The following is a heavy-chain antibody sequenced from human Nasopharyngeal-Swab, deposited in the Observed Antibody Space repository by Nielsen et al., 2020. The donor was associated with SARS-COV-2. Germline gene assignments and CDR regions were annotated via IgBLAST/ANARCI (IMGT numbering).Heavy chain of an antibody. CDR1: GFTFSTYW. J-gene: IGHJ4*02. V-gene: IGHV3-7*01. D-gene: IGHD6-13*01. Sequence: GESLKISCASSGFTFSTYWMSRVRQAPGKGLEWVANIKQDGSQKYYVDSVKGRFTISRDNAKNSLYLQMNSLTAEDTAVYYCATLPIAAPGKGDYWGQGTLVTVSS. CDR2: IKQDGSQK. CDR3: ATLPIAAPGKGDY.